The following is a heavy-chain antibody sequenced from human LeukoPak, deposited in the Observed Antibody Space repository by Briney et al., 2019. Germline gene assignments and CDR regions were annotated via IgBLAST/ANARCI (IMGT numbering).Heavy chain of an antibody. CDR1: GFTLSTYG. CDR3: AKAAGDSNWGLGYYYNGMDV. Sequence: PGGSLRLSCAASGFTLSTYGMHWVRQAPGKGLEWVAVLSYGGRSKYYADSVKGRFTISRDNSKNTLYLQMNSLRAEDTAVYYCAKAAGDSNWGLGYYYNGMDVWGQGTTVTVSS. D-gene: IGHD7-27*01. CDR2: LSYGGRSK. V-gene: IGHV3-30*18. J-gene: IGHJ6*02.